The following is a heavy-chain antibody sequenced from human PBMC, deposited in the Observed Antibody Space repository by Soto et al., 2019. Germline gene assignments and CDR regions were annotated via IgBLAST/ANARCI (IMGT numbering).Heavy chain of an antibody. CDR1: GYSFTSYW. V-gene: IGHV5-10-1*01. Sequence: PGESLKISCKGSGYSFTSYWISWVRQMPGKGLEWMGRIDPSDSYTNYSPSFQGHVTISADKSISTAYLQWSSLKASDTAMYYCARQNDSSGYYVVWFDPWGQGTLVTVSS. D-gene: IGHD3-22*01. CDR2: IDPSDSYT. J-gene: IGHJ5*02. CDR3: ARQNDSSGYYVVWFDP.